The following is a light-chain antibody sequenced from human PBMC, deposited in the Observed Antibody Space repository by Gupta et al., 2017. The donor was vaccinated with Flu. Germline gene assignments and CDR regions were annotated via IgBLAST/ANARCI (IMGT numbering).Light chain of an antibody. J-gene: IGLJ2*01. CDR2: KND. V-gene: IGLV1-47*01. CDR3: AAWDDSLNTVV. CDR1: NSNIGVSY. Sequence: QSVVTQPPSASVTPRERVTISCSGSNSNIGVSYVHWYQQLPGTAPTVLIYKNDQRPIGVPDRFSGAKSGTSASLDISGPRSEDEADYFCAAWDDSLNTVVFGGGTKLTVL.